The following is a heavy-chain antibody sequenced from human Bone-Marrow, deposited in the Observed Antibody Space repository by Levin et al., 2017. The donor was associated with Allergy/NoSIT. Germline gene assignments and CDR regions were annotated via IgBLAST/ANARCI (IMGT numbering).Heavy chain of an antibody. CDR1: GFSFGTYG. CDR3: SKDPRASASIAPGDSVGYFSDC. Sequence: PGGSLRLSCAASGFSFGTYGMHWVRQAPGKGLEWVAVISYDGSVTYFGDSVKGRFTISRDNSKNTLYLHMNSLRADDTAVYYCSKDPRASASIAPGDSVGYFSDCWGQGTLVTVSS. CDR2: ISYDGSVT. V-gene: IGHV3-30*18. D-gene: IGHD6-13*01. J-gene: IGHJ4*02.